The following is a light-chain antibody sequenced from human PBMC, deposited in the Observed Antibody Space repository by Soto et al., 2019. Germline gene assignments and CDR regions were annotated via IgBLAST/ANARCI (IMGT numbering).Light chain of an antibody. CDR3: QQYYSYST. CDR2: GAF. Sequence: DTELTYATSTRSAWGGGGVAIFCGASQYISTHFAWTKHKPAQAPKLLMSGAFSLESRVPSRFTGTASGTEFTLTTSSLKPQDFATDYSQQYYSYSTFGQGTKVDIK. V-gene: IGKV1-5*02. J-gene: IGKJ1*01. CDR1: QYISTH.